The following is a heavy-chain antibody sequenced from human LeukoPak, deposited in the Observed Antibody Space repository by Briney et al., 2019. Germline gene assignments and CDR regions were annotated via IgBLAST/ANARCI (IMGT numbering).Heavy chain of an antibody. CDR3: ARGGSSTRYYYYYMDV. J-gene: IGHJ6*03. V-gene: IGHV3-23*01. CDR2: ISGSDGNT. Sequence: GGSLRLSCAVSGFTFSNYAMSWVRQAPGKGLEWVSAISGSDGNTYYADSVKGRFTISRDNAKNTLYLQMNSLRAEDTAVYYCARGGSSTRYYYYYMDVWGKGTTVTISS. CDR1: GFTFSNYA. D-gene: IGHD2-2*01.